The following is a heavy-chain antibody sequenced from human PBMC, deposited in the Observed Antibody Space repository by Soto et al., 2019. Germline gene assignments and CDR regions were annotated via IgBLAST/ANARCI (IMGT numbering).Heavy chain of an antibody. CDR1: GFTFSDHY. CDR3: TRVRSSSWGLDAFDI. CDR2: IRNKVNSYTT. V-gene: IGHV3-72*01. Sequence: EVQLVESGGGLVQPGGSLRLSCAASGFTFSDHYMDWVRQGPGEGLEWVGRIRNKVNSYTTEYAASVKGRFTISRDDSKNSLYLQMNSLRTEDTAVYYCTRVRSSSWGLDAFDIWGHGTMVTVSS. J-gene: IGHJ3*02. D-gene: IGHD6-13*01.